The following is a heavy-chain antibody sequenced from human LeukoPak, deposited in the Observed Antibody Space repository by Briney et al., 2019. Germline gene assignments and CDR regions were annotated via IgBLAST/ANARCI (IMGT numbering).Heavy chain of an antibody. CDR1: GYSFTSHY. J-gene: IGHJ4*02. D-gene: IGHD3-3*01. CDR2: INPSAGTT. CDR3: AAPGASGFVGNFWSGPLDF. Sequence: ASVKVSCRASGYSFTSHYMHWVRQAPGQGLEWMGIINPSAGTTSYPQKFQGRITMTRDTSTSTVYMELSSLRSEDTAVYYCAAPGASGFVGNFWSGPLDFWGQGTLVTVFS. V-gene: IGHV1-46*01.